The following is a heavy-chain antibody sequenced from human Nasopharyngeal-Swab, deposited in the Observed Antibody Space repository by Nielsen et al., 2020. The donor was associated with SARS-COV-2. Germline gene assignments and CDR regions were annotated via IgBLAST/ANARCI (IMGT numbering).Heavy chain of an antibody. CDR1: GGTFSSYA. J-gene: IGHJ4*02. D-gene: IGHD3-16*02. Sequence: SVKVSCKASGGTFSSYAISWVRQAPGQGLEWMGGIIPIFGTANYAQKFQGRVTITADKSTSTAYMELSSLRSEDTAVYYCARNPVDYDYVWGSYRYRTFDYWGQGTLVAVSS. CDR2: IIPIFGTA. V-gene: IGHV1-69*06. CDR3: ARNPVDYDYVWGSYRYRTFDY.